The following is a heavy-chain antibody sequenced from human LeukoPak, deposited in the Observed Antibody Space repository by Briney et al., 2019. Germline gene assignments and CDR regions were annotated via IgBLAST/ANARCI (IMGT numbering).Heavy chain of an antibody. J-gene: IGHJ4*02. CDR3: AKVGVLAGSKYFDY. Sequence: GGSLRLSCAAYGFTFSNYAIHWVRQAPGKGLEWVAVISYDGSNKYYADSVKGRFTISRDNAENSLYLQMNSLRAEDTAVYYCAKVGVLAGSKYFDYWGQGTLVTVSS. D-gene: IGHD3-10*01. V-gene: IGHV3-30*18. CDR1: GFTFSNYA. CDR2: ISYDGSNK.